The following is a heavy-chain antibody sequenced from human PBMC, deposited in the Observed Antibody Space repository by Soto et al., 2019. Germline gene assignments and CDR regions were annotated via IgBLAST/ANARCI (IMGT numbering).Heavy chain of an antibody. J-gene: IGHJ4*02. Sequence: EVHLVESGGGLVQPGGSLRLSCAASGFTFDTYTMHWVRQAPGKGLEWVSSISSSSTTIYYADSIKGRFTISRDNAKHSLYLQMNSLRAHDTAVYFCARDGSGPIDYWGQVTLVTVTS. CDR3: ARDGSGPIDY. CDR1: GFTFDTYT. CDR2: ISSSSTTI. V-gene: IGHV3-48*01.